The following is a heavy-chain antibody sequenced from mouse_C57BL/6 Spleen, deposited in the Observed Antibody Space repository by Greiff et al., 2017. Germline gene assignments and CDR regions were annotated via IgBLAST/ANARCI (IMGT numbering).Heavy chain of an antibody. D-gene: IGHD2-2*01. CDR1: GYAFSSSW. CDR2: IYPGDGDT. CDR3: ARSPYGYDRNWFAY. J-gene: IGHJ3*01. Sequence: QVQLQQSGPELVKPGASVKISCKASGYAFSSSWMNWVKQRPGKGLEWIGRIYPGDGDTNYNGKFKGKATLTADKSSSTAYMQLSSLTSEDSAVYFCARSPYGYDRNWFAYWGQGTLVTVSA. V-gene: IGHV1-82*01.